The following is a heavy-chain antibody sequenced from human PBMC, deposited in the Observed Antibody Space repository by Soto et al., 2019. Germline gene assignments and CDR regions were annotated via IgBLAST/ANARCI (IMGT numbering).Heavy chain of an antibody. D-gene: IGHD1-7*01. J-gene: IGHJ5*02. CDR3: ARDPIWSYTWNYARLNYLDP. V-gene: IGHV1-18*04. CDR1: GYTFTSYG. Sequence: GASVKVSCKASGYTFTSYGISWVRQDPGQGLEWMGWISAYNGNTNYAQKLQARVTLTRDTAASTAYMELNSLRSDDTAVYYCARDPIWSYTWNYARLNYLDPWGQGTLVTVSS. CDR2: ISAYNGNT.